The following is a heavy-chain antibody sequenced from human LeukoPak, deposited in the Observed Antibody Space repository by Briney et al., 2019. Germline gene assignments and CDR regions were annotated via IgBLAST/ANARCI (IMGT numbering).Heavy chain of an antibody. D-gene: IGHD6-13*01. J-gene: IGHJ1*01. CDR1: VFTFTTYW. Sequence: GGSLRLACAASVFTFTTYWMGWVRQAPGKGLEWVASINQDGSEKYYVDSVEGRFTISRDNAKNSLYLQMNSLRADDTAVYFCAREPPGGYSSSWYLTSYFHHWGQGTLVTVSS. CDR3: AREPPGGYSSSWYLTSYFHH. V-gene: IGHV3-7*01. CDR2: INQDGSEK.